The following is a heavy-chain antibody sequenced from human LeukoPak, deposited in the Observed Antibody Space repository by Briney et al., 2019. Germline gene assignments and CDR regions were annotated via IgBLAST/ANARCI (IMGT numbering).Heavy chain of an antibody. CDR3: ARRDYYYMDV. CDR2: INHSGST. CDR1: GGSFSGYY. J-gene: IGHJ6*03. V-gene: IGHV4-34*01. Sequence: SETLSLTCAVYGGSFSGYYWSWIRQPPGKGLEWIGEINHSGSTNYNPSLKSRVTISVDTSKNQFSLKLSSVTAADTAVYYCARRDYYYMDVWGKGTTVTVSS.